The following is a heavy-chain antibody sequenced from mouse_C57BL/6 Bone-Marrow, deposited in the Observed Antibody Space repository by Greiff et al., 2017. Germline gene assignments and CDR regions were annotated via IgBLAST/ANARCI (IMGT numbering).Heavy chain of an antibody. J-gene: IGHJ2*01. Sequence: EVKLQESGGDLVKPGGSLKLSCAASGFTFSSYGMSWVRQTPDKRLEWVATISSGGSYTYYPDSVKGRFTISRDNAKNTLYLQMSSLKSEDTAMYYCARHRRQLRLRDYFDYWGQGTTLTVSS. V-gene: IGHV5-6*01. CDR2: ISSGGSYT. CDR3: ARHRRQLRLRDYFDY. D-gene: IGHD3-2*02. CDR1: GFTFSSYG.